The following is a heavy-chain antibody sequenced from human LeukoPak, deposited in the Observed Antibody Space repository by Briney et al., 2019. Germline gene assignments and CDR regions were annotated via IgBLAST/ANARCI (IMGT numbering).Heavy chain of an antibody. Sequence: PSETLSLTCAVYGGSFSGYYWSWIRQPPGKGLEWIGEINHSGSTNYNPSLKSRVTISVDTSKNRFSLKLSSVTAADTAVYYCARGSPRGRYCTNGVCYDNWGQGTLVTVSS. D-gene: IGHD2-8*01. J-gene: IGHJ4*02. CDR1: GGSFSGYY. CDR2: INHSGST. V-gene: IGHV4-34*01. CDR3: ARGSPRGRYCTNGVCYDN.